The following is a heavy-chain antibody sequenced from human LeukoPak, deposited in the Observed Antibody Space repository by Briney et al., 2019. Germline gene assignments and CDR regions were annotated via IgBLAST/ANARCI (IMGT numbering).Heavy chain of an antibody. D-gene: IGHD2-15*01. CDR1: GFTFSDDG. J-gene: IGHJ4*02. CDR2: IWKDGSQP. V-gene: IGHV3-33*01. Sequence: GGSLRLSCIASGFTFSDDGMHWVRQAPGKGLEWVALIWKDGSQPFYGDSVKGRFIISRDNSRNTLDLQMNSLSAEDTAVYYCVREGIGGTFYRGNFDHWGQGTLVTVSS. CDR3: VREGIGGTFYRGNFDH.